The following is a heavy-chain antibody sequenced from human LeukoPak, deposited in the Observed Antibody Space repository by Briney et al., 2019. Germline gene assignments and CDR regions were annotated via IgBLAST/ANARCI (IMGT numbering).Heavy chain of an antibody. Sequence: GGSLRLSCAASGFTFSSYAMHWVRQAPGKGLEWVAVISYVGSNKYYADSVKGRFTISRDNSKNTLYLQMNSLRAEDTAVYYCARPYCSGGSCRGGMDVWGKGTTVTVSS. CDR3: ARPYCSGGSCRGGMDV. CDR2: ISYVGSNK. V-gene: IGHV3-30*04. CDR1: GFTFSSYA. D-gene: IGHD2-15*01. J-gene: IGHJ6*04.